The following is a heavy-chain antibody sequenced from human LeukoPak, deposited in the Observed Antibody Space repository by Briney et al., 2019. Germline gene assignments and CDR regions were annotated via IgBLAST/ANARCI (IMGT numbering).Heavy chain of an antibody. CDR2: ISGSGIST. D-gene: IGHD6-19*01. J-gene: IGHJ4*02. CDR1: GFTFSSYA. V-gene: IGHV3-23*01. Sequence: GGSLRLSCAASGFTFSSYAMSWVRQAPGKGLEWVSAISGSGISTYYADSVKGRFTISRDSSKNTLYLQMNSLRAEDTAVYYCAKRPRAVAEAYFDDWGQGTLVTASS. CDR3: AKRPRAVAEAYFDD.